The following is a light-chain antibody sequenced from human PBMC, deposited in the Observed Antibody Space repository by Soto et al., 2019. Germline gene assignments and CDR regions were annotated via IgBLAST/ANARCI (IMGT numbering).Light chain of an antibody. Sequence: DIQMTQSPSSLSASVGDRVTITCQASQDIVNYLNWYQQKPGKAPKLLIYETPNMEIGVTSRFSGSGSGTDFSFSISSLQPEDIATHYCQQHHSLPLTFGPGTKVDTK. CDR3: QQHHSLPLT. V-gene: IGKV1-33*01. J-gene: IGKJ3*01. CDR2: ETP. CDR1: QDIVNY.